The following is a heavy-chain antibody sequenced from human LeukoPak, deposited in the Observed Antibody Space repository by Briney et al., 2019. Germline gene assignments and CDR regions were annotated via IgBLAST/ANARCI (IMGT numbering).Heavy chain of an antibody. J-gene: IGHJ5*02. V-gene: IGHV1-18*01. CDR1: GYTFTSYG. CDR2: ISAYNGNT. Sequence: GASVKVSCKASGYTFTSYGISWVRQAPGQGLEWMGWISAYNGNTNYAQKLQGRVTMTTDTSTSTAYMELSSLRSEDTAVYYCAREGDIVLMVYAHANWFDPWGQGTLVTVSS. D-gene: IGHD2-8*01. CDR3: AREGDIVLMVYAHANWFDP.